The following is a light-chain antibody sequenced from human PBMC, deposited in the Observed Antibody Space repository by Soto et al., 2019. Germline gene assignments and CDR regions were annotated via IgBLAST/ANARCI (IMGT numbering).Light chain of an antibody. CDR1: QSVSSN. CDR2: GAS. V-gene: IGKV3-15*01. Sequence: EIVMTQSPATLSVSPGERATLSCRASQSVSSNLAWYQQKPGQGPGLLIYGASTRATGIPARFSGSGSGTEFTLTISSLQSEDFAVYYCQQYNNWPGTFGQGTKVEIK. CDR3: QQYNNWPGT. J-gene: IGKJ1*01.